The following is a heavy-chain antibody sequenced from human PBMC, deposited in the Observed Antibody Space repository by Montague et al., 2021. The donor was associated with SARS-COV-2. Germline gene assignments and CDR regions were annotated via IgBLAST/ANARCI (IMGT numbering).Heavy chain of an antibody. CDR2: MYYYWSP. CDR1: GGSISIYY. Sequence: SETLSLTCTVSGGSISIYYWSWIRQPPGKGLEWIGYMYYYWSPKYNPSLRGRVTISVDKSKNQCSLELSSVTAADTAVYYCVRDGGNWYYFDYWGQGALVTVSS. J-gene: IGHJ4*02. D-gene: IGHD3-16*01. V-gene: IGHV4-59*01. CDR3: VRDGGNWYYFDY.